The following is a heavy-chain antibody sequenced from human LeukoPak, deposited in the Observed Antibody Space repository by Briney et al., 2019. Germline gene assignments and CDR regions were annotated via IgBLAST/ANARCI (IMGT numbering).Heavy chain of an antibody. CDR1: GGSISSYY. CDR3: ATGHITDSSGYYPWFDP. V-gene: IGHV4-59*01. Sequence: PSETLSLTCTVSGGSISSYYWSWIRQPPGKGLEWIGYIYYSGSTNYNPSLKSRVTISVDTSKNQFSLKLSSVTAADTAVYYCATGHITDSSGYYPWFDPWGQGTLVTVSS. D-gene: IGHD3-22*01. CDR2: IYYSGST. J-gene: IGHJ5*02.